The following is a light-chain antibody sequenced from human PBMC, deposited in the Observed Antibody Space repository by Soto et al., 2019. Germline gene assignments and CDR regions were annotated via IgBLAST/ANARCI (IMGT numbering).Light chain of an antibody. CDR3: GSYAGSSPLYG. Sequence: QSALTQPASVSGSPGQSITISCTGTSSDVGSYNLVSWYQQHPGKAPKLMIYEGSKRPSGVSNRFSGSKSGNTASLTISGLQAEDEADYYCGSYAGSSPLYGFGPGTTLTVL. J-gene: IGLJ1*01. CDR1: SSDVGSYNL. CDR2: EGS. V-gene: IGLV2-23*03.